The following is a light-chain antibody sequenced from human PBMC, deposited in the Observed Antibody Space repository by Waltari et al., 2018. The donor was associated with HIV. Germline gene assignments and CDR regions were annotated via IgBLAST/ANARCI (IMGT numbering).Light chain of an antibody. CDR1: TSNIGNNY. CDR3: GTWDSNLSAWV. J-gene: IGLJ3*02. V-gene: IGLV1-51*02. Sequence: QSVLTQPPSVSAAPGQKVTISCSGSTSNIGNNYFYWYQQLPGSAPKLLIYENNRRPSGIPDRFSGSKSGTSATLGITGLQTGDEADYYCGTWDSNLSAWVFGGGTKLTVL. CDR2: ENN.